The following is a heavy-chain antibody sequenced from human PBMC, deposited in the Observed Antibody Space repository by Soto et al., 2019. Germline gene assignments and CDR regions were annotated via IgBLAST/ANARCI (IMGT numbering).Heavy chain of an antibody. V-gene: IGHV4-34*01. CDR2: INHSGST. CDR1: GGPFSGYY. CDR3: ARVRGGSGSYLNWFDP. J-gene: IGHJ5*02. D-gene: IGHD3-10*01. Sequence: SETLSLTCAVYGGPFSGYYWSWIRQPPGKGLEWIGEINHSGSTNYNPSLKSRVTISVDTSKNQFSLKLSSVTAADTAVYYCARVRGGSGSYLNWFDPWAQGTLVTFSS.